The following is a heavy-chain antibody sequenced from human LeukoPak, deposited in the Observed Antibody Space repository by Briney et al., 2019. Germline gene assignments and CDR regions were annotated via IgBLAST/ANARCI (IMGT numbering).Heavy chain of an antibody. CDR1: GGSIRSYY. Sequence: SETLSLTCTVSGGSIRSYYWSWVRQPPGKGLEWIGYIYYSGSTNYNPSLKSRVTISVDTSKNQFSLKLSSVTAADTAVYYCARVDYDILTGYAYYFDYWGQGTLVTVSS. CDR3: ARVDYDILTGYAYYFDY. CDR2: IYYSGST. J-gene: IGHJ4*02. D-gene: IGHD3-9*01. V-gene: IGHV4-59*01.